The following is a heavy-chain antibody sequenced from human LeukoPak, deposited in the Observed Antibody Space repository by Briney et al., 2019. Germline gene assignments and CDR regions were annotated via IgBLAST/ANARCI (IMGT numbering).Heavy chain of an antibody. Sequence: GGSLRLSCAASGFTFSDYYMSWIRQAPGKGLEWVSYISSSGSTIYYADSVKGRFTISRDNAKNSLYLQMNSLRAEDTAVYYCARDRIEYSYGYEIFFDYWGQGTLVTVSS. CDR1: GFTFSDYY. J-gene: IGHJ4*02. CDR3: ARDRIEYSYGYEIFFDY. V-gene: IGHV3-11*01. CDR2: ISSSGSTI. D-gene: IGHD5-18*01.